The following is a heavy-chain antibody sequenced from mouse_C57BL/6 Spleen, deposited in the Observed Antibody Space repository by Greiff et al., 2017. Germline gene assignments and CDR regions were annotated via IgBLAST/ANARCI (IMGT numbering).Heavy chain of an antibody. J-gene: IGHJ3*01. V-gene: IGHV1-69*01. CDR1: GYTFTSYW. Sequence: VKLMESGAELVMPGASVKLSCKASGYTFTSYWMHWVKQRPGQGLEWIGEIDPSDSYTNYNQKFKGKSTLTVDKSSSTAYMQLSSLTSEDSAVYYCARDYYGTRFAYWGQGTLVTVSA. CDR3: ARDYYGTRFAY. D-gene: IGHD1-1*01. CDR2: IDPSDSYT.